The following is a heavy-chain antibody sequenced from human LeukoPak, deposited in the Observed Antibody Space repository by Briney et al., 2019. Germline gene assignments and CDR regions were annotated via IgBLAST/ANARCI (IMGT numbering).Heavy chain of an antibody. V-gene: IGHV3-48*01. J-gene: IGHJ5*02. CDR2: ISSSSSTI. D-gene: IGHD2-2*01. CDR1: RFLFNAYG. CDR3: ARGRYCSSTSCFLNWFDP. Sequence: PGGSLRLSCAASRFLFNAYGMHWVRQAPGKGLEWVSYISSSSSTIYYADSVKGRFTISRDNAKNSLYLQMNSLRAEDTSVYYCARGRYCSSTSCFLNWFDPWGQGTLVTVSS.